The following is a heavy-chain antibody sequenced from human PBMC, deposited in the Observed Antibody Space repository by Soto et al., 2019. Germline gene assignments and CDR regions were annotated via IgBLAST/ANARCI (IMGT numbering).Heavy chain of an antibody. V-gene: IGHV1-69*02. D-gene: IGHD5-12*01. CDR1: GGTFSSYT. CDR3: ASGANSGYDSSAFDI. J-gene: IGHJ3*02. CDR2: IIPILGIA. Sequence: QVQLVQSGAEVKKPGSSVKVSCKASGGTFSSYTISWVXQAPGQGLEWMGRIIPILGIANYAQKFQGRVTITADKSTSTXXMXLXSXRSEDTAVYYCASGANSGYDSSAFDIWGQGTMVTVSS.